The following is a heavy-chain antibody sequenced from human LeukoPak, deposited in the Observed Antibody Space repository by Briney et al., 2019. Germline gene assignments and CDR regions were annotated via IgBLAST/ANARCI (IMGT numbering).Heavy chain of an antibody. J-gene: IGHJ5*02. V-gene: IGHV4-39*01. D-gene: IGHD3-3*01. CDR2: IYYSGST. Sequence: SETLSLTCTVSGGSISSSSYYWGWIRQPPGKGLEWIGSIYYSGSTYYNPSLKSRVTISVDTSKNQSSLKLSSVTAADTAVYYCARGYYDFWSGYSPPTNWFDPWGQGTLVTVSS. CDR1: GGSISSSSYY. CDR3: ARGYYDFWSGYSPPTNWFDP.